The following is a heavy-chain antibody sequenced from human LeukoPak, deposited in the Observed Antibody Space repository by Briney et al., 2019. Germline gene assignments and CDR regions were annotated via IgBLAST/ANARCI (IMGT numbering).Heavy chain of an antibody. V-gene: IGHV3-23*01. CDR2: ISGSGGST. J-gene: IGHJ4*02. Sequence: GRSLRLSCAASGFTFSSYAMSWVRQAPGKGLEWVSAISGSGGSTYYADSVKGRFTISRDNSKNTLYLQMNSLRAEDTAVYYCAKDGRPGYSSGWYPGYFDYWGQGTLVTVSS. D-gene: IGHD6-19*01. CDR1: GFTFSSYA. CDR3: AKDGRPGYSSGWYPGYFDY.